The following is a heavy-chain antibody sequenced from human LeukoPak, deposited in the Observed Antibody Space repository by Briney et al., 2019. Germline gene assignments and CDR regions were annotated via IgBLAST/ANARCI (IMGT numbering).Heavy chain of an antibody. J-gene: IGHJ3*02. CDR2: IDYSGIS. Sequence: SETLSLTCTVSGGSIRSGGYYWSRIRRHPGKGLEWIGYIDYSGISKYNPSLNSRVTISVDTSKNQFSLKLRSVTAADTAVYYCARAHVDDVEMVYAIRAFDIWGQGTLVTVSS. D-gene: IGHD2-8*01. V-gene: IGHV4-31*03. CDR3: ARAHVDDVEMVYAIRAFDI. CDR1: GGSIRSGGYY.